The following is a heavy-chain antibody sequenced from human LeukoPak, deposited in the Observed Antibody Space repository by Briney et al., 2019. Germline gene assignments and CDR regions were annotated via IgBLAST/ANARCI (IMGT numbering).Heavy chain of an antibody. Sequence: ASVKVSCKASGGTFSSYAISWVRQAPGQGLEWMGRINPNSGGTNYAQKFQGRVTMTRDTSISTAYMELSRLRSDDTAVYYCARTGNYYYYMDVWGKGTTVTVSS. CDR1: GGTFSSYA. J-gene: IGHJ6*03. V-gene: IGHV1-2*02. CDR3: ARTGNYYYYMDV. CDR2: INPNSGGT.